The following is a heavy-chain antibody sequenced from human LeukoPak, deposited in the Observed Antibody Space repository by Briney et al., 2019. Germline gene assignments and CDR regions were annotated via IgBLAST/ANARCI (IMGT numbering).Heavy chain of an antibody. CDR3: ARHKDYYYSYMDV. V-gene: IGHV4-39*01. Sequence: PSETLSLTCTVSSGSISTSNYYWGWVRQPPGKGLEWIGSIYYSGSTYYNPSLKSRVTISVDTSKNQFSLKLSSVTAADTAVYYCARHKDYYYSYMDVWGKGTTVTISS. CDR2: IYYSGST. J-gene: IGHJ6*03. CDR1: SGSISTSNYY.